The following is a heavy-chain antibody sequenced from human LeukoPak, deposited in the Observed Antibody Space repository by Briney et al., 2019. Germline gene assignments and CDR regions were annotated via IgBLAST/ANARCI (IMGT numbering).Heavy chain of an antibody. CDR1: GDSVSSNSAA. D-gene: IGHD6-13*01. J-gene: IGHJ5*02. CDR2: TYYRSKWYN. V-gene: IGHV6-1*01. Sequence: SQTLSLTCAISGDSVSSNSAAWNWIRQSPSRGLEWLGRTYYRSKWYNDYAVSVKSRITINPDTSKNQFSLQLNSVTPEDTAVYYCARQNSREQQLVPRNWFDPWGQGTLVTVSS. CDR3: ARQNSREQQLVPRNWFDP.